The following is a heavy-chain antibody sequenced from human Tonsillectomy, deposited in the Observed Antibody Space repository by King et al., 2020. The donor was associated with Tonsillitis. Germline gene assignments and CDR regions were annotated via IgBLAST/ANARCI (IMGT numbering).Heavy chain of an antibody. V-gene: IGHV4-39*01. J-gene: IGHJ6*02. CDR3: ARQYSSSCWVDYDSFYYGMDD. D-gene: IGHD6-13*01. CDR2: IHYSGST. Sequence: QLQESGPGLVKPSETLSLTCTVSGGSISSSNYYWGWIRQPPGKGLEWIGSIHYSGSTYYNPSLKSRVTISVDTSKNQFSLKLSSVTAADTAVYYCARQYSSSCWVDYDSFYYGMDDRGQGTTVTVSS. CDR1: GGSISSSNYY.